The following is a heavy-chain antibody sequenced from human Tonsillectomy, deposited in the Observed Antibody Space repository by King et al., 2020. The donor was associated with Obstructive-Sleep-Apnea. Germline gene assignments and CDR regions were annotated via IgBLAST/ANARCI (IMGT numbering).Heavy chain of an antibody. J-gene: IGHJ4*02. Sequence: VTLQESGPVLVKPTETLTLTCTVSGFSLSNARMGVSWIRQPPGKALEWLAHIFSNDEKSYSTSLKSRLTISKDTSKSQVVLTMTNMDPVDTATYYCARIPREYYDILTGYPKIGFDYWGQGTLVTVSS. CDR2: IFSNDEK. CDR1: GFSLSNARMG. V-gene: IGHV2-26*01. CDR3: ARIPREYYDILTGYPKIGFDY. D-gene: IGHD3-9*01.